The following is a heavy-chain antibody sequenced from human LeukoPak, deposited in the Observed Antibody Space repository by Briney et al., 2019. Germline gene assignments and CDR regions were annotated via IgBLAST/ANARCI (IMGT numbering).Heavy chain of an antibody. V-gene: IGHV1-18*01. J-gene: IGHJ4*02. Sequence: ASVKVSCKASGYTFTSYGIGWVRQAPGQGLEWMGWISAYNGNTNYAQKLQGRVTMTTDTSTSTAYMELRSLRSDDTAVYYCARAGPSAMVLYYFDYWGQGTPVTVSS. CDR1: GYTFTSYG. CDR2: ISAYNGNT. D-gene: IGHD5-18*01. CDR3: ARAGPSAMVLYYFDY.